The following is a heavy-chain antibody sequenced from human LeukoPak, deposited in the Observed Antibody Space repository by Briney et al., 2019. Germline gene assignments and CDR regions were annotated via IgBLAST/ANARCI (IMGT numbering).Heavy chain of an antibody. V-gene: IGHV4-59*01. CDR3: ARGTVAATLCYYYMDV. CDR2: IYYSGST. CDR1: GGSISSYY. Sequence: SETLSLTCTVSGGSISSYYWSWIRQPPGKGLVWIGYIYYSGSTNYNPSLKSRVTISVDTSKNQFSLKLSSVTAADTAVYYCARGTVAATLCYYYMDVWGKGTTVTVSS. J-gene: IGHJ6*03. D-gene: IGHD2-15*01.